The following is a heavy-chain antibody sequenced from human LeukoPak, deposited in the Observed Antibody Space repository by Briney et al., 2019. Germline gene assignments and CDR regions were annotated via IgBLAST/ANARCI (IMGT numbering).Heavy chain of an antibody. V-gene: IGHV3-23*01. CDR1: GFTFSSYA. D-gene: IGHD2-2*01. CDR3: AKAYCSSTSCYADY. Sequence: GGSLRLSCAASGFTFSSYAMSWVSQAPGKGLEWVSAISGSGGSTYSADSVKGRFTISRDNSKNTLYLQMNSLRAEDTAVYYCAKAYCSSTSCYADYWGQGTLVTVSS. CDR2: ISGSGGST. J-gene: IGHJ4*02.